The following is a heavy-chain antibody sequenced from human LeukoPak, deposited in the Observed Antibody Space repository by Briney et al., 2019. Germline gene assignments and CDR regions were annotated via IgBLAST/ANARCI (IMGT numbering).Heavy chain of an antibody. CDR2: INSDGSST. Sequence: TGGSLRLSCAASGFTFSSYWMHWVRQAPGKGLVWVSRINSDGSSTSYADSVKGRFTISRDNAKNTLYLQMNSLRAEDTAVYYCARGGIRSRRPYPDYWGQGTLVTVSS. V-gene: IGHV3-74*01. CDR3: ARGGIRSRRPYPDY. D-gene: IGHD2-15*01. CDR1: GFTFSSYW. J-gene: IGHJ4*02.